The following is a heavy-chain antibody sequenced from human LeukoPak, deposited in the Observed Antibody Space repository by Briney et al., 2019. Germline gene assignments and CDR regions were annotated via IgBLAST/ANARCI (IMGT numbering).Heavy chain of an antibody. J-gene: IGHJ4*02. D-gene: IGHD2-2*02. Sequence: PGGSLRLSCAASGFIFSNDVMDWVRQAPGKRLEWVSSITPSGDKAYYIDSVRGRFTMSRDNSKNTLYLQMNSLRAEDTAVYYCANIVVVPAAIGYWGQGTLVTVSS. CDR3: ANIVVVPAAIGY. CDR2: ITPSGDKA. CDR1: GFIFSNDV. V-gene: IGHV3-23*01.